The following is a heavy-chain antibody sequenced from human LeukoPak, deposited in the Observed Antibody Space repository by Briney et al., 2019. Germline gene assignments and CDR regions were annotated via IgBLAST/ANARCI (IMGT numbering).Heavy chain of an antibody. CDR2: IYYSGST. D-gene: IGHD2-21*02. CDR1: GGSISGNY. J-gene: IGHJ6*03. V-gene: IGHV4-59*01. CDR3: ARWYCRGDTCYHLDV. Sequence: SETLSLTCTVSGGSISGNYWSWTRQPPGKGLEWIGYIYYSGSTSYSPSLKSRVTMSVDTSKNQFSLRLNSVTAADSAMYYCARWYCRGDTCYHLDVWGKGATVTVSS.